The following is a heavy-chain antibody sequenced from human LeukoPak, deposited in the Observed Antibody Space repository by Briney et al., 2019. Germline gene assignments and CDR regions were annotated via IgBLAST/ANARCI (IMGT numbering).Heavy chain of an antibody. D-gene: IGHD3-22*01. CDR3: ARDSLAYYDSSGLFDY. Sequence: GGSLRLSCAASGFTFSSYAMHWVRQAPGKGLEYVSAISSNGGSTYYANSVKGRFTISRDNSKNTLYLQMGSLRAEDMAVYYCARDSLAYYDSSGLFDYRGQGTLVTVSS. CDR2: ISSNGGST. V-gene: IGHV3-64*01. CDR1: GFTFSSYA. J-gene: IGHJ4*02.